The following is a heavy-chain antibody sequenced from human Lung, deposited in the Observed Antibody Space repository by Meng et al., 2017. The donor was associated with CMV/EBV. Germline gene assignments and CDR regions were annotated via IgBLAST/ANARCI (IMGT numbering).Heavy chain of an antibody. J-gene: IGHJ4*02. D-gene: IGHD2-21*01. V-gene: IGHV1-2*02. CDR2: FNVYSGGT. CDR3: ARVYCGGNCPFDY. CDR1: GYTFTDYY. Sequence: ASVKVSCKASGYTFTDYYMHWVRQAPGQGLEWMAWFNVYSGGTNSAQKFQGRVALTRDTSIRTAYMELSSLRPDDTAVYYCARVYCGGNCPFDYWGQGMLVTVSS.